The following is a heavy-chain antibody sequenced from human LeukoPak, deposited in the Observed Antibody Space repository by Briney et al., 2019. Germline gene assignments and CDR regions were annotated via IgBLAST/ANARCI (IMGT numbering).Heavy chain of an antibody. V-gene: IGHV1-2*04. CDR1: GYTFTGYY. CDR2: INPNSGGT. CDR3: AREGNDILTGYYGPWEN. J-gene: IGHJ4*02. D-gene: IGHD3-9*01. Sequence: ASVKVSCKASGYTFTGYYMHWVRQAPGQGLEWMGWINPNSGGTNYAQKFQGWVTMTRDTSISTAYMELSRLRSDDTAVYYCAREGNDILTGYYGPWENWGQGTLVTVSS.